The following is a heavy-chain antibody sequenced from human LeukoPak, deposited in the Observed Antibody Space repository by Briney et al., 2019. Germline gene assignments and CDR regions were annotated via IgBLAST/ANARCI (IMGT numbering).Heavy chain of an antibody. CDR2: ISSSGNSI. CDR1: GFTFSDYY. CDR3: TRDQVSVAGTGIDY. J-gene: IGHJ4*02. Sequence: GGSLRLSCAASGFTFSDYYMSWIRQAPRKGLEWVSYISSSGNSISYADSVKGRFTISRDNAKNSLYLQMNSLRAEDTAVYYCTRDQVSVAGTGIDYWGQGTLVTVSS. D-gene: IGHD6-19*01. V-gene: IGHV3-11*04.